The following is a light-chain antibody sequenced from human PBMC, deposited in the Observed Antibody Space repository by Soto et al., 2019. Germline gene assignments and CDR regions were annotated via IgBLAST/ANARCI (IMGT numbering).Light chain of an antibody. CDR2: EVN. CDR1: SRDVGSYNY. CDR3: CSYAGSDKDV. Sequence: QSVLTQPPSASGSPGQSVTISCTGTSRDVGSYNYVSWYRQHPDKAPQVMIYEVNKRPSGVPDRFSGSKSGNTASLTVSGLQAEDEADYYCCSYAGSDKDVFGTGTKLTVL. J-gene: IGLJ1*01. V-gene: IGLV2-8*01.